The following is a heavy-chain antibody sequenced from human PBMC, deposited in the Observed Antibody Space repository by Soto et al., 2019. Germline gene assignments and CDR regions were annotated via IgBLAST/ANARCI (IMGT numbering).Heavy chain of an antibody. Sequence: SETLSLTCTVSGGSISGGSSYWIWIRQPPGKGLEWIGYIYYSGSTNYNPSLKSRVTISVDTSKNQFSLKLSSVTAADTAVYYCASGGFGELYDYWGQGTLVTVSS. CDR2: IYYSGST. CDR1: GGSISGGSSY. V-gene: IGHV4-61*01. CDR3: ASGGFGELYDY. J-gene: IGHJ4*02. D-gene: IGHD3-10*01.